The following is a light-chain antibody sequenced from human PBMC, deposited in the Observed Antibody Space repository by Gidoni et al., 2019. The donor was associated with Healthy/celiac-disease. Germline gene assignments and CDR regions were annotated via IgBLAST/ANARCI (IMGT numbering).Light chain of an antibody. J-gene: IGKJ2*01. CDR3: MQALQTRYT. CDR1: QSLLHSNGYNY. CDR2: LGS. V-gene: IGKV2-28*01. Sequence: EIVMTQSPLSLPVTPGEPASISCRSSQSLLHSNGYNYLDWYLQKPGQSPQLLIYLGSNRASGVPDRFSGSGSGTDFTLKISRVEAEDVGVYYCMQALQTRYTFGQGTKLEIK.